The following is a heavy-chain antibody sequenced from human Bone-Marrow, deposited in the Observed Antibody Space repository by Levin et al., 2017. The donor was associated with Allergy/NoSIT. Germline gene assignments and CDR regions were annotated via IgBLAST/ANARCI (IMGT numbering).Heavy chain of an antibody. J-gene: IGHJ4*02. D-gene: IGHD3-22*01. CDR2: ISTFNGAT. Sequence: PVASVKVSCKTSGYTFVSYGITWVRQAPGQGPEWMGWISTFNGATSYAQKFQGRITMTTDPSTSTAYMELKSLRSDDTAVYFCARYEGPRDQYYPDSSGFDFWGPGTLVTVSP. CDR1: GYTFVSYG. V-gene: IGHV1-18*01. CDR3: ARYEGPRDQYYPDSSGFDF.